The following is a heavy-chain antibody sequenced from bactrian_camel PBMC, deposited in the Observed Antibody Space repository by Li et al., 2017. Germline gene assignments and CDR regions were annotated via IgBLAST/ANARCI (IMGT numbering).Heavy chain of an antibody. Sequence: LVESGGGSLQAGGSLKLACLASGFSIRDKSLGWYRQGEKRCDLVSTIRRSGTTYYSDSVKGRFTVSQDNDKSIVFLQMNDLVPEDTGVYFCAATGQMLSVAGCRTQGTQVTVS. J-gene: IGHJ4*01. D-gene: IGHD1*01. CDR1: GFSIRDKS. CDR2: IRRSGTT. V-gene: IGHV3S53*01.